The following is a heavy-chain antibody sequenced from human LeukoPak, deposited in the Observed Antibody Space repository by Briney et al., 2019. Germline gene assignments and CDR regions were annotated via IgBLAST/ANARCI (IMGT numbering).Heavy chain of an antibody. CDR2: IKPSGGST. J-gene: IGHJ4*02. CDR1: GYTFTSYY. V-gene: IGHV1-46*01. Sequence: ASVKVSCKASGYTFTSYYMHWVRQAPGQGLEWMGIIKPSGGSTTYAQKFQGRVTMTRDTSTSTRDTSTSTVYMELSSLRSEDTAMYYCAREGVYSNYFDYWGQGTLVTVS. D-gene: IGHD4-11*01. CDR3: AREGVYSNYFDY.